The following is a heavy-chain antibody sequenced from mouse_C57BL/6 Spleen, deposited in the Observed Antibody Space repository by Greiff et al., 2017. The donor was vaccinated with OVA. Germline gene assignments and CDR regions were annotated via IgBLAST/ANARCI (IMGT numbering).Heavy chain of an antibody. CDR1: GFTFSDYY. Sequence: EVKLMESEGGLVQPGSSMKLSCTASGFTFSDYYMAWVRQVPEKGLEWVANINYDGSSTYYLDSLKSRFIISRDNAKNILYLQMSSLKSEDTATYYCAREGSSYGYFDVWGTGTTVTVSS. V-gene: IGHV5-16*01. CDR3: AREGSSYGYFDV. CDR2: INYDGSST. J-gene: IGHJ1*03. D-gene: IGHD1-1*01.